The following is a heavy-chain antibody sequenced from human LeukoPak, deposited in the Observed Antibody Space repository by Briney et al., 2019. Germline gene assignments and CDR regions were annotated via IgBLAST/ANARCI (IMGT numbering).Heavy chain of an antibody. D-gene: IGHD3-22*01. V-gene: IGHV1-18*01. CDR1: GYTFTSYG. Sequence: ASVKVSCKASGYTFTSYGISWVRQAPGQGLEWMGWISAYNGNTNYAQKLQGRVTMTTDTYTSTAYMELRSLRSDDTAVYYCARQNAAYDSSGYSNDYRGQGTLVTVSS. J-gene: IGHJ4*02. CDR2: ISAYNGNT. CDR3: ARQNAAYDSSGYSNDY.